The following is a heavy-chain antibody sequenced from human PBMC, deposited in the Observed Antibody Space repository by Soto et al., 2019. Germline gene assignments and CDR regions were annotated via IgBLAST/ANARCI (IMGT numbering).Heavy chain of an antibody. V-gene: IGHV1-46*03. CDR2: IDCRGGTT. CDR3: TRDGDGDGWEVVLDY. CDR1: GYTFTSSH. J-gene: IGHJ4*02. Sequence: QVQLVQSGAEVKKPGATVKLSCKASGYTFTSSHMHWVRQVPGQGLEWMGVIDCRGGTTSYTQKFQGRITIITDASTSTVYMYLDSLRSEDTAVYYCTRDGDGDGWEVVLDYCGQGTLVTVSS. D-gene: IGHD2-21*01.